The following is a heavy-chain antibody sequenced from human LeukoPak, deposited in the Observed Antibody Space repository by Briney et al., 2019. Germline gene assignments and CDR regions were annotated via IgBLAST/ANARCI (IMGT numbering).Heavy chain of an antibody. D-gene: IGHD6-19*01. CDR3: AKGIYSSGWSYFDY. Sequence: PGGSLRLSCAASGFTFSNSAMSWVRQAPGKGLEWVSTLSGSGITTYYADSVTGRFTISRDNSKNTLYLQMNSLRAEDTAVYYCAKGIYSSGWSYFDYWGYGTLVTVSS. V-gene: IGHV3-23*01. CDR1: GFTFSNSA. CDR2: LSGSGITT. J-gene: IGHJ4*01.